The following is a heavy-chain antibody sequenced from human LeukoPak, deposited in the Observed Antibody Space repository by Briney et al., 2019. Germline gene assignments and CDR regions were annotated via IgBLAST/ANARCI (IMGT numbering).Heavy chain of an antibody. V-gene: IGHV1-2*02. CDR3: AREGSYCDGGDCYSFDF. J-gene: IGHJ4*02. D-gene: IGHD2-21*02. CDR1: GYTFIANY. CDR2: MHVGTGST. Sequence: ASVQVSCKASGYTFIANYLQWVRQAPGLGPEWLGWMHVGTGSTRYAPKFQGRVTLSRDTSINTAYMELSSLTSDDTAVYYCAREGSYCDGGDCYSFDFWGQGTLVTVSS.